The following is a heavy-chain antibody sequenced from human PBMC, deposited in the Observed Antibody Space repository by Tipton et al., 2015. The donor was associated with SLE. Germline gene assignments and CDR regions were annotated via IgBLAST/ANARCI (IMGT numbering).Heavy chain of an antibody. CDR1: GDSMNNYY. CDR2: IYKTGIT. Sequence: GLVKPSQTLSLTCSVSGDSMNNYYWSWIRQPAGMPLEWIGRIYKTGITNYNPSLKSRVTISVDTSKNQFSLKLTSVTAADTAVFYCARDGGSHDAFDIWGQGTMVTVSS. V-gene: IGHV4-4*07. CDR3: ARDGGSHDAFDI. D-gene: IGHD3-16*01. J-gene: IGHJ3*02.